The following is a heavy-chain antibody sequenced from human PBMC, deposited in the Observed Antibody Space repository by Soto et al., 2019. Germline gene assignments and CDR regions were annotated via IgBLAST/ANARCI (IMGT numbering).Heavy chain of an antibody. J-gene: IGHJ6*02. D-gene: IGHD2-8*01. CDR2: INPNSGAT. Sequence: ASVKVSCKASGYTFTDYYINWVRQAPGQGLEWMGWINPNSGATNSAQKFQGWVTMTRDTSITTAYMELSRLISDDTAVYYCARARAKVAPSPGNPGHRLFSCTSQADSGLASEGSGQMDVWGQGTTVTVLL. CDR1: GYTFTDYY. CDR3: ARARAKVAPSPGNPGHRLFSCTSQADSGLASEGSGQMDV. V-gene: IGHV1-2*04.